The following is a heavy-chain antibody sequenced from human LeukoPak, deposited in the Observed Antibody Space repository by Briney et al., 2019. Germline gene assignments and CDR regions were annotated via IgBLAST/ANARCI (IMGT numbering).Heavy chain of an antibody. J-gene: IGHJ4*02. CDR2: ISSSSSYI. Sequence: GGSLRLSCAASGFTFSSYSMNWVRQAPGKGLEWVSSISSSSSYIYYADSVKGRFTISRDNAKNSLYLQMNSLRAEDTAVYYCAILGEYQLYGVFFDYWGQGTLVTVSS. D-gene: IGHD2-2*01. V-gene: IGHV3-21*01. CDR1: GFTFSSYS. CDR3: AILGEYQLYGVFFDY.